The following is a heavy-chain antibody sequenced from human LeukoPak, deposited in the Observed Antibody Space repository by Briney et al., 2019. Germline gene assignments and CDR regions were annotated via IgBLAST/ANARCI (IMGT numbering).Heavy chain of an antibody. Sequence: GGSLRLSCAASGFTFSSYSMNWVRQAPGKGLEWVSSISSSSSYIYYADSVKGRFTISRDNAKNSLYLQMNSLRAEDTAVYYCARVQNYDILTGYYIGAFDIWGQGTMVTVSS. V-gene: IGHV3-21*01. CDR1: GFTFSSYS. J-gene: IGHJ3*02. CDR3: ARVQNYDILTGYYIGAFDI. CDR2: ISSSSSYI. D-gene: IGHD3-9*01.